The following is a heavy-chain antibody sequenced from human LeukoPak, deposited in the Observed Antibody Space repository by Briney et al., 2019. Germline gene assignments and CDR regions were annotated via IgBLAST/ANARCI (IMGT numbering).Heavy chain of an antibody. CDR2: MNPNSGNT. J-gene: IGHJ5*02. D-gene: IGHD3-22*01. Sequence: GESLKISCKASGYTFTSYDINWVRQATGQGLEWMGWMNPNSGNTGYAQKFQGRVTITRNTATSTAYMELSSLRSEDTAVYYCARMHYYDRTDENWFDPWGQGTLVTVSS. V-gene: IGHV1-8*03. CDR3: ARMHYYDRTDENWFDP. CDR1: GYTFTSYD.